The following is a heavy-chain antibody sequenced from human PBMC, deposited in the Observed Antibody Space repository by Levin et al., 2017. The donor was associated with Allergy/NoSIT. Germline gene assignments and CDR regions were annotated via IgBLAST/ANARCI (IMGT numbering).Heavy chain of an antibody. CDR2: ISYDGSNK. CDR1: GFTFSSYG. V-gene: IGHV3-30*18. J-gene: IGHJ5*02. D-gene: IGHD4-17*01. Sequence: GGSLRLSCAASGFTFSSYGMHWVRQAPGKGLEWVAVISYDGSNKYYADSVKGRFTISRDNSKNTLYLQMNSLRAEDTAVYYCAKDLRRATVTGYNWFDPWGQGTLVTVSS. CDR3: AKDLRRATVTGYNWFDP.